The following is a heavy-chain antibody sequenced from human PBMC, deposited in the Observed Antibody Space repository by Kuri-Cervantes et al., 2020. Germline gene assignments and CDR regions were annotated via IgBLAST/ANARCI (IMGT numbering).Heavy chain of an antibody. Sequence: SETLSLTCTVSGGSISSSSYYWGWIRQPPGKGLEWIGSIYYSGSTYYNPSLKSRVTISVDTSKNQFSLKLSSVTAADTAVYYCARDDYGDVGGYWGQGTLVT. CDR1: GGSISSSSYY. D-gene: IGHD4-17*01. V-gene: IGHV4-39*07. CDR2: IYYSGST. J-gene: IGHJ4*02. CDR3: ARDDYGDVGGY.